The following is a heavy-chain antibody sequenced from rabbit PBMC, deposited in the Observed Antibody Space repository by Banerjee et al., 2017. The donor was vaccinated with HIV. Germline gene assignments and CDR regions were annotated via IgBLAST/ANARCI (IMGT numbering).Heavy chain of an antibody. D-gene: IGHD2-1*01. CDR2: IDTSNGDT. CDR3: ARDLDDVIGWNFGW. CDR1: GFSFSSNW. V-gene: IGHV1S45*01. Sequence: LEESGGGLVKPGGTLTLTCTVSGFSFSSNWICWVRQAPGKGLEWIACIDTSNGDTDYANWPKGRFTISKASSTTVTLQMTGLTAADTATYFCARDLDDVIGWNFGWWGPGTLVIVS. J-gene: IGHJ4*01.